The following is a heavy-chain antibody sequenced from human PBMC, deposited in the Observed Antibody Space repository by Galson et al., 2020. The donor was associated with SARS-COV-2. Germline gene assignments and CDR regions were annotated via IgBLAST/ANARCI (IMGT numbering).Heavy chain of an antibody. D-gene: IGHD3-10*01. CDR1: GASISSDDDY. J-gene: IGHJ4*02. V-gene: IGHV4-31*11. Sequence: ETSETLSLTCAVSGASISSDDDYWTWIRQHSGTGLEWIGYIDNEGNNYFNPSLQTRVTMSVDTSRNQISLKLAYVTDADTAVYYCARGDYDGAGSYYFDDWGRGVQVTVSS. CDR2: IDNEGNN. CDR3: ARGDYDGAGSYYFDD.